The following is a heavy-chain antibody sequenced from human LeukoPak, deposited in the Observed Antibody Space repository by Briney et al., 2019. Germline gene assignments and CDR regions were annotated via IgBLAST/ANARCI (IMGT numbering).Heavy chain of an antibody. Sequence: PGGSLSLFWAPSGFTFTNYWMYWVRQAPGKGLLWVSRVNGDGRTTTYADSVKSRFTISRDNAKNTLYLQMNSQRAKDMAVYYCASYSVSQTLKGWGEGTLVTVYS. CDR2: VNGDGRTT. CDR3: ASYSVSQTLKG. J-gene: IGHJ4*02. CDR1: GFTFTNYW. V-gene: IGHV3-74*01. D-gene: IGHD1-26*01.